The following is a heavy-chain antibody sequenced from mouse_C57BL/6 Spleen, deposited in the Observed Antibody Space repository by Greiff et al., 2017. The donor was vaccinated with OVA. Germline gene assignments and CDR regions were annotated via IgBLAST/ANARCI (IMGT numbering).Heavy chain of an antibody. J-gene: IGHJ2*01. CDR1: GFNIKNTY. CDR2: IDPANGNT. V-gene: IGHV14-3*01. D-gene: IGHD1-1*01. CDR3: ARSYYYGSSYGADY. Sequence: EVKLVESVAELVRPGASVKLSCTASGFNIKNTYMHWVKQRPEQGLEWIGRIDPANGNTKYAPKFQGKATITADTSSNTAYLQLSSLTSEDTAIYYGARSYYYGSSYGADYWGQGTTLTVSS.